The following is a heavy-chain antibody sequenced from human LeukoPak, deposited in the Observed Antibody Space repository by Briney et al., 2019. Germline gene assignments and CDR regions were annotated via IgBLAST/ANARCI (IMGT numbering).Heavy chain of an antibody. D-gene: IGHD3-10*01. V-gene: IGHV4-59*08. J-gene: IGHJ4*02. CDR2: IYYSGNT. CDR1: GGSISSYY. CDR3: ARHKVLWFGELSLDY. Sequence: SETLSLTCTVSGGSISSYYWNWLRQPPGKGLEWIGYIYYSGNTYYNPSLKSRVTISVDTSKNQFSLKLSSVTAADTAVYYCARHKVLWFGELSLDYWGQGTLVTVSS.